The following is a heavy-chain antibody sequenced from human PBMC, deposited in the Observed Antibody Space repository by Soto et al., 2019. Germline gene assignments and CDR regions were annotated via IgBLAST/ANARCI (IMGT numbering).Heavy chain of an antibody. Sequence: PGGSLRLSCAASAFTFSSYAMSWVRQAPGKGLEWVSAISGSGGSTYYADSVKGRFTISRDNSKNTLYLQMNSLRAEDTAVYYCAIEQYCSSTSCYSDYWGQGTLVTVSS. CDR1: AFTFSSYA. CDR2: ISGSGGST. V-gene: IGHV3-23*01. CDR3: AIEQYCSSTSCYSDY. D-gene: IGHD2-2*02. J-gene: IGHJ4*02.